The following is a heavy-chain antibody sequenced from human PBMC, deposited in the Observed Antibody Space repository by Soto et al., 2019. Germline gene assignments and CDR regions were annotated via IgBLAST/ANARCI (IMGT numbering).Heavy chain of an antibody. J-gene: IGHJ5*02. CDR2: MNPNSGET. V-gene: IGHV1-8*01. CDR3: ARVAVAARPRWYNWFDP. D-gene: IGHD2-15*01. Sequence: QEQLVQSGAEVKKPGASVKVSCKTSGYTFTDYDINWVLQATGQGLEWIGWMNPNSGETGYAQKFQGRVTMTRSASIITAYLELSRLRSEDTAVYYCARVAVAARPRWYNWFDPWGQGTLVTVSS. CDR1: GYTFTDYD.